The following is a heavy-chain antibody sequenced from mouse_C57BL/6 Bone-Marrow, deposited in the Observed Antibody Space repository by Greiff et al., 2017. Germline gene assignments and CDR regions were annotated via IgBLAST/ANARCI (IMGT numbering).Heavy chain of an antibody. Sequence: EVHLVESGPGLVKPSQSLSLTCSVTGYSITSGYYWNWLRQFPGKKLEWMGYISYDGSNNYNPSLKNRISITRDKSKNQFFLKLNSVTTEDTAAYYCARDHYGPAGFAYGGQGSLVTVS. CDR2: ISYDGSN. J-gene: IGHJ3*01. V-gene: IGHV3-6*01. CDR1: GYSITSGYY. CDR3: ARDHYGPAGFAY. D-gene: IGHD1-1*01.